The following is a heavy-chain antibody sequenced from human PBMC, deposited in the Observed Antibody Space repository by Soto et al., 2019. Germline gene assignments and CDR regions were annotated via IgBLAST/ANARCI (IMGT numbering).Heavy chain of an antibody. CDR1: GFTFSSFA. CDR3: AKGGWYYTFDY. Sequence: SGGSLRLSCAASGFTFSSFAMSWVRQVPGKGLEWVSSISGSGDGTYYADSVKGRFTISRDNSKNRLSLQMNSLRAEDTAVYYCAKGGWYYTFDYWGRGTLVTVSS. V-gene: IGHV3-23*01. D-gene: IGHD6-19*01. CDR2: ISGSGDGT. J-gene: IGHJ4*02.